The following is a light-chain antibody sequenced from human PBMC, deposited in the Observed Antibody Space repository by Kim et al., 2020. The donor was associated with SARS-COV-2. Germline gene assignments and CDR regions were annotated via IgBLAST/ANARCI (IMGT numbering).Light chain of an antibody. CDR2: AAS. CDR3: LQLHSYPLT. Sequence: ASVGDRVTITCRASQGINTFLAWYQQKPGTAPKLLIYAASTLLTGLPSRFSGSGSGTEFTLTISSLQPEDFATYYCLQLHSYPLTFGGGTKVDIK. J-gene: IGKJ4*01. V-gene: IGKV1-9*01. CDR1: QGINTF.